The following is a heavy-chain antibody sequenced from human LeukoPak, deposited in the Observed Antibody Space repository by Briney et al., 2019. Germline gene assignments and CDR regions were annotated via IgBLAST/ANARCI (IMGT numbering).Heavy chain of an antibody. CDR2: VNSDGRFT. CDR1: GFFFSNYG. Sequence: GGSLRLSCAASGFFFSNYGMHWIRQAPGKGLVWVSRVNSDGRFTKYADSVKGRFTISRDNAKNTLYLQMNSLRAEDTAMYYCVRSDWFDNWGQGTLVTVSS. CDR3: VRSDWFDN. V-gene: IGHV3-74*03. J-gene: IGHJ5*02.